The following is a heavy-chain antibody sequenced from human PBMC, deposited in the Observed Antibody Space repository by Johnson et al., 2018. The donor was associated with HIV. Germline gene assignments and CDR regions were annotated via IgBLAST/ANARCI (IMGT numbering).Heavy chain of an antibody. V-gene: IGHV3-30-3*01. D-gene: IGHD6-6*01. J-gene: IGHJ3*02. CDR1: GFTFSSYA. Sequence: QVQLVESGGGVVQPGWSLRLSCAASGFTFSSYAMHWVRQAPGKGLEWVAVISYDGSNKYYADSVKGRFTISRDNSKNTLYLQMNSLRAEDTAVYYCAREGRGSSSGAFDIWGQGTMVTVSS. CDR2: ISYDGSNK. CDR3: AREGRGSSSGAFDI.